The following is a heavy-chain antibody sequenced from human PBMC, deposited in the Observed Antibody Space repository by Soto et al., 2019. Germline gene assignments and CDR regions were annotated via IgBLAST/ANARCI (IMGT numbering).Heavy chain of an antibody. V-gene: IGHV4-39*01. CDR2: IYYSGST. J-gene: IGHJ3*02. CDR1: GGSISSSSYY. D-gene: IGHD3-22*01. Sequence: SETLSLTCTVSGGSISSSSYYWGWIRQPPGKGLEWIGSIYYSGSTYYNPSLKSRVTISVDTSKNQFSLKLSSVTAADTAVYYCARHYYDRDDDFDIWGQGTMVTVSS. CDR3: ARHYYDRDDDFDI.